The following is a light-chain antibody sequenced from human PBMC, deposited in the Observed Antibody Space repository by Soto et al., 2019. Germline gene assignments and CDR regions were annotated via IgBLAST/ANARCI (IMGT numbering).Light chain of an antibody. J-gene: IGKJ1*01. V-gene: IGKV3-20*01. Sequence: ENVLTQSPGTLSLSPGERATLSSRASQSVSGSHLAWYQQKPGQAPRLLIYDASNRATGIPDRFSGSGSGTDFTLTISRLEPEDFAVYFCLQYVASPWTFGQGARVEIK. CDR2: DAS. CDR3: LQYVASPWT. CDR1: QSVSGSH.